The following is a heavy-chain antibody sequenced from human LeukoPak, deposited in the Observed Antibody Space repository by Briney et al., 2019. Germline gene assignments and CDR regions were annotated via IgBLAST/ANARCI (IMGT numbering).Heavy chain of an antibody. D-gene: IGHD1-26*01. Sequence: SQTLSLTCTVSGGSISSGDYYWSWIRQPPGKGLEWIGYIYYSGSTYYNPSLKSRVTIPVDTSKNQFSLKLSSVTAADTAVYYCARDLGGSSLLDYWGQGTLVTVSS. CDR1: GGSISSGDYY. CDR3: ARDLGGSSLLDY. CDR2: IYYSGST. J-gene: IGHJ4*02. V-gene: IGHV4-30-4*08.